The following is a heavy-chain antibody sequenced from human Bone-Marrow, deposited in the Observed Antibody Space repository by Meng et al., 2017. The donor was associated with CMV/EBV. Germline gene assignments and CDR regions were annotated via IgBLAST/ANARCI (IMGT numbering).Heavy chain of an antibody. D-gene: IGHD3-10*01. CDR2: ISGIGTTM. CDR3: ARDLRSIGSGN. V-gene: IGHV3-11*01. J-gene: IGHJ4*02. Sequence: GGSLRLSCAASGFTFADYYMTWIRQAPGKGLEWVSCISGIGTTMYYIDSVKGRFTISRDNAKNSVYLRMSSLRAEDTAVYYCARDLRSIGSGNWGQGTLVTGSS. CDR1: GFTFADYY.